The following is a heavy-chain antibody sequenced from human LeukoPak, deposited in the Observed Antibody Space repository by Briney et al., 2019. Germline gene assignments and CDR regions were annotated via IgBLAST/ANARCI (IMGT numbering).Heavy chain of an antibody. D-gene: IGHD3-22*01. CDR2: ISAYNGNT. CDR1: GYTFTSYG. Sequence: ASVKVSCKASGYTFTSYGISWVRQAPGQGLEWMGWISAYNGNTNYAQKLQGRVTMTTDTSTSTAYMELRSLRSDGTAVYYCARAGNTMIVEEFGDYWVQGTLVTVSS. V-gene: IGHV1-18*01. CDR3: ARAGNTMIVEEFGDY. J-gene: IGHJ4*02.